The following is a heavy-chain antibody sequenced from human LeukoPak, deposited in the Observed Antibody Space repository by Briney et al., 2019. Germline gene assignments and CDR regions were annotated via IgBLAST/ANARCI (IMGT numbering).Heavy chain of an antibody. CDR1: GYSISSGYY. D-gene: IGHD2-2*01. V-gene: IGHV4-38-2*02. Sequence: SETLSLTCTVSGYSISSGYYWGWIRQPPGKGLEWIGSIYHSGSTYYNPSLKSRVTISVDTSKNQFSLKLSSVTAADTAVYYCARKDYCSSTGCYAGWFDPWGQGTLVTVSS. CDR3: ARKDYCSSTGCYAGWFDP. J-gene: IGHJ5*02. CDR2: IYHSGST.